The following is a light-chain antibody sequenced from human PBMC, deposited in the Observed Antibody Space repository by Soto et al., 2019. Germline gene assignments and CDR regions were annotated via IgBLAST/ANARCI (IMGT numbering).Light chain of an antibody. CDR1: QSFSGH. Sequence: EIVLTQSPATLSLSPGERATLSCMASQSFSGHLAWYQQKPGQAPRLLIYDASNRAAGIPARFSGSGSGTGFTLNISSLEHEDFVLYYCQQRSNWPFSLTFGGGTKVEIK. J-gene: IGKJ4*01. CDR3: QQRSNWPFSLT. CDR2: DAS. V-gene: IGKV3-11*01.